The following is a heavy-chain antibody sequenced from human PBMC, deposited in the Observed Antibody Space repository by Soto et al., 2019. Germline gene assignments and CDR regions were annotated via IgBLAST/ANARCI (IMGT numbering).Heavy chain of an antibody. Sequence: ASVKVSCKASGSTFSSYAISWVRQAPGQGLEWMGGIIPIFGTANYAQKFQGRVTITADESMSTAYMELSSLRSEDTAVYYCARATSGYYDSSGYYRAAFDIWGQGTMVTVSS. CDR1: GSTFSSYA. J-gene: IGHJ3*02. D-gene: IGHD3-22*01. CDR3: ARATSGYYDSSGYYRAAFDI. V-gene: IGHV1-69*13. CDR2: IIPIFGTA.